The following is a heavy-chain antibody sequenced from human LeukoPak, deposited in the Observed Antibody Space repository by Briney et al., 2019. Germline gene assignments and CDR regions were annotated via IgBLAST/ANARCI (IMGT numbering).Heavy chain of an antibody. J-gene: IGHJ4*02. CDR3: ARDEVAAAGTGFDY. CDR1: GFTFSSYE. Sequence: GESLRLSCAASGFTFSSYEMNWVRQAPGKGLEWVSYISSSGSTIYYADSVKGRFTISRDNAKNSLYLQMNSLRAEDTAVYYCARDEVAAAGTGFDYWGQGTLVTVSS. D-gene: IGHD6-13*01. V-gene: IGHV3-48*03. CDR2: ISSSGSTI.